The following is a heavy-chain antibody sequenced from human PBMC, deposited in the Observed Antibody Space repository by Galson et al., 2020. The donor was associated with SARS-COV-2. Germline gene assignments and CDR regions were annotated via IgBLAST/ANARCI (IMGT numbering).Heavy chain of an antibody. J-gene: IGHJ2*01. V-gene: IGHV4-31*03. CDR2: IYYSGST. D-gene: IGHD6-25*01. Sequence: SETLSLTCTVSGGSISSGGYSWSWIRQHPGKGLEWIGYIYYSGSTYYNPSLKSRVTISVDTSKNQFSLKLSSVTAADTAVYYCARVIAAGWGGWYFDLWGRGTLVTVSS. CDR3: ARVIAAGWGGWYFDL. CDR1: GGSISSGGYS.